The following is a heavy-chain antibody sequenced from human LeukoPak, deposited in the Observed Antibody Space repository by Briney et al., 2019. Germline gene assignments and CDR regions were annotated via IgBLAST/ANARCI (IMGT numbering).Heavy chain of an antibody. D-gene: IGHD3-10*01. CDR3: ARGQPYRVLLWFGELLPNYYMDV. J-gene: IGHJ6*03. Sequence: PSETLSLTCAVYGGSFSGYYWSWIRQPPGKGLEWIGEINHSGSTNYNPSLKSRVTISVDTSNNQFSLKLSSVTAADTAVYYCARGQPYRVLLWFGELLPNYYMDVWGKGTTVTVSS. CDR1: GGSFSGYY. CDR2: INHSGST. V-gene: IGHV4-34*01.